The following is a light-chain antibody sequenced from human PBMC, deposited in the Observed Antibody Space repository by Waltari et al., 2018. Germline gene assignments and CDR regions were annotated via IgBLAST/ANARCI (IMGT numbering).Light chain of an antibody. CDR1: SSHIGSNT. V-gene: IGLV1-44*01. Sequence: QSVLTQPPSASGTPGQRVSMSCSGRSSHIGSNTVNWYHQIPGTAPKLLSYCNNQRPSGVPDRFSGSKSGTSASLAISGLLSEDEADYYCAAWDDSLNGVIFGGGTKLTVL. J-gene: IGLJ2*01. CDR2: CNN. CDR3: AAWDDSLNGVI.